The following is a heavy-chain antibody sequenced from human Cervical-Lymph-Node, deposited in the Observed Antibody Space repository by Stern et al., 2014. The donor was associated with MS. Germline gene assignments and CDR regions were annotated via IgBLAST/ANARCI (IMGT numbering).Heavy chain of an antibody. D-gene: IGHD5-18*01. J-gene: IGHJ4*02. CDR1: GGTFSNTV. CDR2: ILPIFGRS. CDR3: AKERGNSYGFDY. V-gene: IGHV1-69*01. Sequence: HVQLVQSGAEVKKPGSSVKVSCTVSGGTFSNTVISWLRQAPGKGPEWRGGILPIFGRSNYAKKFQGRVTITADESTSTAYMELSSLRSEDTAVYYCAKERGNSYGFDYWGQGTLVTVSS.